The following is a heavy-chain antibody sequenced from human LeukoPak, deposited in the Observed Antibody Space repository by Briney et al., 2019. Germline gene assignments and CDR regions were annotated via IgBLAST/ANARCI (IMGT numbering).Heavy chain of an antibody. Sequence: GGSLRLSCAASGFTFSSYAMSWVRQAPGKGLEWVSAIRGSGGSTYYADSVKGQFTISRDNSKNTLYLQMNSLRAEDTAVYYCARGFGYSGWYRMFFDYWGQGTLVTVSS. D-gene: IGHD6-19*01. CDR1: GFTFSSYA. CDR2: IRGSGGST. CDR3: ARGFGYSGWYRMFFDY. V-gene: IGHV3-23*01. J-gene: IGHJ4*02.